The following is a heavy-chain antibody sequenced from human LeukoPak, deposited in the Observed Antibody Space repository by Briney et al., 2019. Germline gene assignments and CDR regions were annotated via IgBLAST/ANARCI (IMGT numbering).Heavy chain of an antibody. J-gene: IGHJ4*02. D-gene: IGHD2-21*02. CDR1: GYSISSGYY. CDR2: INHSGST. Sequence: SETLSLTCTVSGYSISSGYYWGWIRQPPGKGLEWIGEINHSGSTNYNPSLKSRVTISVDTSKNQFSLKLSSVTAADTAVYYCARVPYCGGDCSTGPDYWGQGTLVTVSS. V-gene: IGHV4-38-2*02. CDR3: ARVPYCGGDCSTGPDY.